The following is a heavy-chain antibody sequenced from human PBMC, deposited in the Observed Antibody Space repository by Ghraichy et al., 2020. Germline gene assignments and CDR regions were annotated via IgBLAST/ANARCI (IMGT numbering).Heavy chain of an antibody. J-gene: IGHJ6*02. CDR2: INHSGST. Sequence: SETLSLTCAVYGGSFSGYYWSWIRQPPGKGLEWIGEINHSGSTNYNPSLKSRVTISVDTSKNQFSLKLSSVTAADTAVYYCARPLNPIYYYGMDVWGQGTTVTVSS. D-gene: IGHD1-14*01. V-gene: IGHV4-34*01. CDR1: GGSFSGYY. CDR3: ARPLNPIYYYGMDV.